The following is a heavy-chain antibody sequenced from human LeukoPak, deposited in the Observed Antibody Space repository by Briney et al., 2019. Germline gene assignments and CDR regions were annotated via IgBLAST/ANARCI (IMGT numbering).Heavy chain of an antibody. CDR2: IYYSGST. CDR3: VRGRYYYDTSGYVVWLDP. D-gene: IGHD3-22*01. J-gene: IGHJ5*02. Sequence: PSQTLSLTCTVSGGSISSGDYYWTWIRQPPGKGLEWIGYIYYSGSTYYNPSLKSRVAISLDTSKNQFSLKLSSVTAADTAVYYCVRGRYYYDTSGYVVWLDPWGQGTLVTVSP. V-gene: IGHV4-30-4*08. CDR1: GGSISSGDYY.